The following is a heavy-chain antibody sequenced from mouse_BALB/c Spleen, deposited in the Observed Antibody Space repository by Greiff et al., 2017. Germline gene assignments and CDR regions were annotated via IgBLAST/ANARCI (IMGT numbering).Heavy chain of an antibody. CDR2: ISDGGSYT. V-gene: IGHV5-4*02. CDR3: ARGNYDYIDY. Sequence: EVMLVESGGGLVKPGGSLKLSCAASGFTFSDYYMYWVRQTPEKRLEWVATISDGGSYTYYPDSVKGRFTISRNNAKNNLYLQMSSLKSEDTAMYYCARGNYDYIDYWGQGTTLTVSS. CDR1: GFTFSDYY. J-gene: IGHJ2*01. D-gene: IGHD2-1*01.